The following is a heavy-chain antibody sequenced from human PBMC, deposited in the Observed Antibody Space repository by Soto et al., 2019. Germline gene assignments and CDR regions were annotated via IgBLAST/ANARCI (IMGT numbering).Heavy chain of an antibody. Sequence: PGGSLRLSCASSGFTFSSYGMHWVRQAPGKGLEWVAVISYDGSNKYYADSVKGRVTISRDNSKNTLYLQMNSLRAEDTAVYYCARDKITGLFDYWGQGTLVTVPS. V-gene: IGHV3-30*03. CDR2: ISYDGSNK. CDR3: ARDKITGLFDY. D-gene: IGHD2-8*02. CDR1: GFTFSSYG. J-gene: IGHJ4*02.